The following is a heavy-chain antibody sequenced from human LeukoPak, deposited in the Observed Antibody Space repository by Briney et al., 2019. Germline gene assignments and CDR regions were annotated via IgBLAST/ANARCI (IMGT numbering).Heavy chain of an antibody. D-gene: IGHD3-10*01. J-gene: IGHJ5*02. CDR3: ASHYYGSGSYPNWFDP. CDR1: GYTFTSYG. Sequence: ASVKVSCKASGYTFTSYGISWVRQAPGQGLEWMGWISAYNGNTNYAQKLQGRVTMTTDPSTSTAYMELRSLRSDDTAVYYCASHYYGSGSYPNWFDPWGQGTLVTVSS. CDR2: ISAYNGNT. V-gene: IGHV1-18*01.